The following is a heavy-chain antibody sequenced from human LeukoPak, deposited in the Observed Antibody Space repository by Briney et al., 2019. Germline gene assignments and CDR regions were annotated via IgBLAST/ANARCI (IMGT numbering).Heavy chain of an antibody. CDR1: GGSVSSGSYY. J-gene: IGHJ5*02. CDR3: ARGSLEYCSSTSYYWFDP. D-gene: IGHD2-2*01. CDR2: IYYSGST. Sequence: SETLSLTCTVSGGSVSSGSYYWSWIRQPPGKGLEWIGYIYYSGSTNYNPSLKSRVTISVDTSKNQFSLKLSSVTAADTAVYYCARGSLEYCSSTSYYWFDPWGQGTLVTVSS. V-gene: IGHV4-61*01.